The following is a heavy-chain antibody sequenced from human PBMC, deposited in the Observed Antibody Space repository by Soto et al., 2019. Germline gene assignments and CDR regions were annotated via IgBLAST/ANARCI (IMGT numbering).Heavy chain of an antibody. J-gene: IGHJ4*02. CDR1: GFTFSNHI. Sequence: GGSLRLSCAASGFTFSNHIMHWVRQAPGKGLEWVAVILDDGNNKYYADSVKGRFTISRDNSKNTLYLQMNSLRTEDTAVYYCARDDEGGSYCDLGHWGQGILVTVSS. CDR2: ILDDGNNK. CDR3: ARDDEGGSYCDLGH. V-gene: IGHV3-30-3*01. D-gene: IGHD3-10*01.